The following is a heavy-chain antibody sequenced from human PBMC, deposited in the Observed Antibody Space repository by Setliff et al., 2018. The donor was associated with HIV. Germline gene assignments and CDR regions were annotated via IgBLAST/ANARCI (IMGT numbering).Heavy chain of an antibody. CDR2: IDPSDSYV. CDR1: GYKFTGYW. CDR3: ARHKNGAYSLDS. D-gene: IGHD4-17*01. J-gene: IGHJ4*02. V-gene: IGHV5-10-1*01. Sequence: PGESLKISCKASGYKFTGYWINWVRQMPGKGLEWMGRIDPSDSYVDYSPSFQGHVTISIDKSVSSAHLQWSSLKASDTAMYYCARHKNGAYSLDSWGQGTLVTVPQ.